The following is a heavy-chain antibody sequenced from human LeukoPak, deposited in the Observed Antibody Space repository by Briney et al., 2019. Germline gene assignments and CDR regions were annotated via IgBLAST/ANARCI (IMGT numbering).Heavy chain of an antibody. Sequence: SETLSLTCTASGGSISSYYWSWIRQPAGKGLEWIGRIYTSGSTNYNPSLKSRVTMSVDTSKNQFSLKLSSVTAADTAVYYCARVHGRVVAARGYYYYMDVWGKGTTVTVSS. CDR1: GGSISSYY. V-gene: IGHV4-4*07. J-gene: IGHJ6*03. D-gene: IGHD2-15*01. CDR2: IYTSGST. CDR3: ARVHGRVVAARGYYYYMDV.